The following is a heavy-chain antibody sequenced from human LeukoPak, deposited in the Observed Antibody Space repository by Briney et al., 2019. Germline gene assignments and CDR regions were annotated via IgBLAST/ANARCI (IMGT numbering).Heavy chain of an antibody. V-gene: IGHV4-39*01. CDR1: GGSISSSSYY. CDR2: IYYSGST. Sequence: SETLSLTCTVSGGSISSSSYYWGWIRQPPGKGREWIGSIYYSGSTYYNPSLKSRVTVSVDTSKNQFSLKLSSVTAADTAVYYCARLFPNYYYGMDVWGQGTTVTVSS. J-gene: IGHJ6*02. CDR3: ARLFPNYYYGMDV. D-gene: IGHD2-21*01.